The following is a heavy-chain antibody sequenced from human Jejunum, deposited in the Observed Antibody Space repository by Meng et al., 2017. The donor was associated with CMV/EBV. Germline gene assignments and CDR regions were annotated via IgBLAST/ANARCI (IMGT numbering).Heavy chain of an antibody. Sequence: EVQFLESGGGLVQPGGSLRLSCATSGFTFSNYAMSWVRQTPGKRLEWVSAISGSAGNTYYADSVKGRFTISRDNSKSTLYLQMNSLRAVDTTIYYCAKQDRVGPAAYYFDYWGQGTLVTVSS. D-gene: IGHD1-26*01. V-gene: IGHV3-23*01. CDR1: GFTFSNYA. CDR2: ISGSAGNT. CDR3: AKQDRVGPAAYYFDY. J-gene: IGHJ4*02.